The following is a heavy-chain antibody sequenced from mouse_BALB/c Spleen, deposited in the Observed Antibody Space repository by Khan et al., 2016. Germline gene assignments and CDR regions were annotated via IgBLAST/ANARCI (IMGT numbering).Heavy chain of an antibody. CDR3: ARHYYGSSYAMDY. CDR1: GFSLTSYG. V-gene: IGHV2-6-1*01. J-gene: IGHJ4*01. Sequence: QVQLKQSGPGLVAPSQSLSITCTISGFSLTSYGVHWVRQPPGKGLEWLVVIWSDGSPTYNSALKSRLSISKDNSKSQVFLKRNSLQTDDTAMYYCARHYYGSSYAMDYWGQGTAVTVSS. CDR2: IWSDGSP. D-gene: IGHD1-1*01.